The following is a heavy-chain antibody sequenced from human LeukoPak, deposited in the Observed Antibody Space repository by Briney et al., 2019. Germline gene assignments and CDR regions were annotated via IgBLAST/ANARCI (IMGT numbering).Heavy chain of an antibody. CDR2: ISSSSSYI. CDR1: GLTLSSYS. CDR3: ARDGGSSWYENYYYYGMDV. Sequence: GESLRLSCAVSGLTLSSYSMNWVRQAPGKGLEWVSSISSSSSYIYYADSVKGRFTISRDNAKNSPYLQMNSLRAEDTAVDYCARDGGSSWYENYYYYGMDVWGQGTTVTVSS. J-gene: IGHJ6*02. D-gene: IGHD6-13*01. V-gene: IGHV3-21*01.